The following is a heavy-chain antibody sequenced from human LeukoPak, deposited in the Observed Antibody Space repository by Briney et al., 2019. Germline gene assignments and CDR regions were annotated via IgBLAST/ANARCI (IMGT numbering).Heavy chain of an antibody. CDR3: AIYRSSTSCYLFIPS. J-gene: IGHJ4*02. Sequence: ASVKVSCKASGYTFTGYYMHWVRQAPGQGLEWMGWINPNSGGTNYAQKFQGRVTMTRDTSISTAYMELSRLRSDDTAVYYCAIYRSSTSCYLFIPSWGQGTLVTVSS. V-gene: IGHV1-2*02. D-gene: IGHD2-2*01. CDR2: INPNSGGT. CDR1: GYTFTGYY.